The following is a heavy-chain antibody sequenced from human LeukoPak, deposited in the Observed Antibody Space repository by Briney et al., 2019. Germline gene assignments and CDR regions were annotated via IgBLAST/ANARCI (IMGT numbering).Heavy chain of an antibody. CDR2: IVPIFGTA. V-gene: IGHV1-69*06. CDR3: ARDRGRQVSYYMDV. D-gene: IGHD3/OR15-3a*01. Sequence: SVKVSCKASGGTFSSYAISWVRQAPGQGLEWMGGIVPIFGTANYAQKFQGRVTITADKSTSTAYMELSSLRSEDTAVYYCARDRGRQVSYYMDVWGKGTTVTVSS. J-gene: IGHJ6*03. CDR1: GGTFSSYA.